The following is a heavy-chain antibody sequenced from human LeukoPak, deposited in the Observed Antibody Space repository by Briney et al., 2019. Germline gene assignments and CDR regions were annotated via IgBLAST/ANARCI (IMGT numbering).Heavy chain of an antibody. CDR3: ASLGIAVAGTGDY. D-gene: IGHD6-19*01. Sequence: PSETLSLTCTVSGGSISSSSYYWGWIRQPPGKGLEWIGSIYYSGSTYYNPSLKSRVAISVDTSKNQFSLKLSSVTAADTAVYYCASLGIAVAGTGDYWGQGTLVTVSS. CDR2: IYYSGST. V-gene: IGHV4-39*01. J-gene: IGHJ4*02. CDR1: GGSISSSSYY.